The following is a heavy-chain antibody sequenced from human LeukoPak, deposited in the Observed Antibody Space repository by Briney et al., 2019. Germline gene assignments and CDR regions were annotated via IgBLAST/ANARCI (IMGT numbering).Heavy chain of an antibody. Sequence: PGGSPRLSCAASGFTFSSYGMHWVRQAPGKGLEWVAVISYDGSNKYYADSVKGRFTISRDNSKNTLYLQMNSLRAEDTAVYYCANWDCSGGSCYSDYWGQGTLVTVSS. CDR2: ISYDGSNK. CDR1: GFTFSSYG. J-gene: IGHJ4*02. V-gene: IGHV3-30*18. CDR3: ANWDCSGGSCYSDY. D-gene: IGHD2-15*01.